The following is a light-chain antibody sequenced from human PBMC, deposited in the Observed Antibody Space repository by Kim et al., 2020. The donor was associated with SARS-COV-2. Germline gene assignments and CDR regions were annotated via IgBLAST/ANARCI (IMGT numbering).Light chain of an antibody. Sequence: DIQLTQSPSSLSASVGDRVTITCRATQTISNSLNWYQQKPGEAPKLLIYAASSLQSGVPSRFSGSGSGTDFTLTISSLQPEDFATYYCQQSYSTPITFGQGTRLEIK. CDR2: AAS. CDR1: QTISNS. CDR3: QQSYSTPIT. J-gene: IGKJ5*01. V-gene: IGKV1-39*01.